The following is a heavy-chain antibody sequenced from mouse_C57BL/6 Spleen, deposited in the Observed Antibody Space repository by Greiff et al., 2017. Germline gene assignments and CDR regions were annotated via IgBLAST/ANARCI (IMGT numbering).Heavy chain of an antibody. CDR1: GFTFSSYG. J-gene: IGHJ4*01. Sequence: EVKVVESGGDLVKPGGSLKLSCAASGFTFSSYGMSWVRQTPDKRLEWVATISSGGSYTYYPDSVKGRFTISRDNAKNTLYLQMSSLKSEDTAMYYCARLRNWADYYAMDYWGQGTSVTVSS. V-gene: IGHV5-6*01. D-gene: IGHD4-1*01. CDR2: ISSGGSYT. CDR3: ARLRNWADYYAMDY.